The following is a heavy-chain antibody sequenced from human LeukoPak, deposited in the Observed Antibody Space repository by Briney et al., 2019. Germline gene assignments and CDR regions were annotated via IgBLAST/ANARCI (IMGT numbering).Heavy chain of an antibody. Sequence: PSETLSLTCTVSGGSISSYYWSWIRQPPGKGLEWIGYIYYSGSTNYNPSLKSRVTISVDTSKNQFSLKLSSVTAADTAVYYCAREEKHYDYVWGSYRHDAFDIWGQGTMVTVSS. V-gene: IGHV4-59*01. CDR3: AREEKHYDYVWGSYRHDAFDI. D-gene: IGHD3-16*02. J-gene: IGHJ3*02. CDR2: IYYSGST. CDR1: GGSISSYY.